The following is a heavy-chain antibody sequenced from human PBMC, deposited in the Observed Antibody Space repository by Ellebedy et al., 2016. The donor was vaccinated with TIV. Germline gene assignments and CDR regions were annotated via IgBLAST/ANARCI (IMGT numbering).Heavy chain of an antibody. CDR3: ARGTEGGRFDP. CDR2: ISSSGSSI. CDR1: GFTFSSYA. V-gene: IGHV3-48*01. D-gene: IGHD3-16*01. Sequence: PGGSLRLSCAASGFTFSSYAMHWVRQAPGKGLEWVSYISSSGSSIYYADSVKGRFTISRDNSKNTLYLQMNSLRAEATAIYYCARGTEGGRFDPWGQGTLVTVSS. J-gene: IGHJ5*02.